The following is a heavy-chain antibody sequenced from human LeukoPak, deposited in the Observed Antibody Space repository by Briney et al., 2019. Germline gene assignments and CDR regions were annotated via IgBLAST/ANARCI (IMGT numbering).Heavy chain of an antibody. Sequence: SETLSLTCTVSGGSISSYYWSWIRQPAGKGLEWIGRIYISGSGSTNYNPSLRSRVTMSVDTSKNQFSLKLSSVTAADTAVYYCARDVQSGAWQYSFDYWGQGTLVTVSS. D-gene: IGHD4-17*01. CDR1: GGSISSYY. CDR3: ARDVQSGAWQYSFDY. J-gene: IGHJ4*02. V-gene: IGHV4-4*07. CDR2: IYISGSGST.